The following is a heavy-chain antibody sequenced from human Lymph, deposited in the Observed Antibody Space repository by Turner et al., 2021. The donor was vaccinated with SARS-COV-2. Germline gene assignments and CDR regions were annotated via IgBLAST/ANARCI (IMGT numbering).Heavy chain of an antibody. CDR3: ARGKSPLLRFLEWLLSLDY. D-gene: IGHD3-3*01. CDR1: GYNFTSYA. J-gene: IGHJ4*02. V-gene: IGHV1-3*01. Sequence: QVQLVQSGAEVKKPGASVKVSCKASGYNFTSYAMHWVRQAPGQRLEWMGWINAGNGNTKYSQKFQGRVTITRDTSASTAYMELSSLSSEDTAVYYCARGKSPLLRFLEWLLSLDYWGQGTLVTVSS. CDR2: INAGNGNT.